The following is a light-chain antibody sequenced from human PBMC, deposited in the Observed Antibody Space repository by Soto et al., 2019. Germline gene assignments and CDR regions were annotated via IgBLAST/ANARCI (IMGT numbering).Light chain of an antibody. J-gene: IGKJ3*01. CDR2: ESS. V-gene: IGKV1-39*01. CDR3: QQSYSTLT. CDR1: QGISTL. Sequence: IQLTQSPSSLSASVGDRVTITCRASQGISTLLAWYQQKPGKAPKVLIYESSLLQSGVPSRFSGSGSGTDFTLTISSLQPEDFATYYCQQSYSTLTFGPGTKVDI.